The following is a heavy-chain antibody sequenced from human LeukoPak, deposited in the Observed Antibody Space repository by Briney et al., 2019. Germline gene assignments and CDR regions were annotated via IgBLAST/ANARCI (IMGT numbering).Heavy chain of an antibody. CDR3: AKVAGDRMDH. V-gene: IGHV1-18*01. CDR2: ISANSGKT. D-gene: IGHD6-13*01. CDR1: GYTFATYG. Sequence: ASVKVSCKASGYTFATYGFCWVRQAPGHGLEWMGWISANSGKTDYAQKFQGRVTMTTDTSTTTAYMELRSLRPDDTALYFCAKVAGDRMDHWGQGTLLTVFS. J-gene: IGHJ4*02.